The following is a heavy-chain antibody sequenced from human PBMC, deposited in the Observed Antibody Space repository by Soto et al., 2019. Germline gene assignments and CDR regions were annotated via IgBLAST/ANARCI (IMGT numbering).Heavy chain of an antibody. Sequence: GPQVKVSCKASGGTFSSYAISWVRQAPGQGLEWMGGIIPIFGTANYAQKFQGRVTITADKSTSTAYMELSSLRSEDTAVYYCARDQLGQLGRRPDLNYYYGMDVWGQGTTVTVSS. J-gene: IGHJ6*02. CDR3: ARDQLGQLGRRPDLNYYYGMDV. CDR1: GGTFSSYA. D-gene: IGHD6-6*01. V-gene: IGHV1-69*06. CDR2: IIPIFGTA.